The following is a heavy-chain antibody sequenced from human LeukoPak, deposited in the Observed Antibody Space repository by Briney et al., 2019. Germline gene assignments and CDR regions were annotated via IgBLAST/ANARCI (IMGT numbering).Heavy chain of an antibody. Sequence: ASVKVSCKASGYTFTSYYMHWVRQATGQGLEWMGWMNPNSGNTGYAQKFQGRVTMTRNTSISTAYMELSSLRSEDTAVYYCARGIRGYSYAPDYWGQGTLVTVSS. J-gene: IGHJ4*02. V-gene: IGHV1-8*02. D-gene: IGHD5-18*01. CDR3: ARGIRGYSYAPDY. CDR1: GYTFTSYY. CDR2: MNPNSGNT.